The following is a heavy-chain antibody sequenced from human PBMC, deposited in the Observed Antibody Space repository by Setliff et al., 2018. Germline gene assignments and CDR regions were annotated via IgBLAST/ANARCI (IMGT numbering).Heavy chain of an antibody. J-gene: IGHJ4*02. V-gene: IGHV3-23*01. CDR2: ISGSGDST. CDR3: VKDGVGPAYTYFFDY. D-gene: IGHD2-15*01. Sequence: GALRLSCVASGFTFSNHGMLWVRQAPGKGPEWVSTISGSGDSTYYADAMRGRFTISRDNSKNSLYLQAKGLRAEDTAVYYCVKDGVGPAYTYFFDYWGQGSQVTVSS. CDR1: GFTFSNHG.